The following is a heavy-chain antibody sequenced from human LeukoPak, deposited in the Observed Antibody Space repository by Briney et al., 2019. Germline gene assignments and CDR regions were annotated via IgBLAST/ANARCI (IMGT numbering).Heavy chain of an antibody. CDR1: GYTFTGYY. CDR2: INPNSGGT. CDR3: ARGDSSGYTPRY. J-gene: IGHJ4*02. V-gene: IGHV1-2*02. D-gene: IGHD3-22*01. Sequence: ASVKVSCKASGYTFTGYYMHWVRQAPGQGLEWMGWINPNSGGTNYAQKFQGRVTVTRDTSISTAYMELSRLRSDDTAVYYCARGDSSGYTPRYWGQGTLVTVSS.